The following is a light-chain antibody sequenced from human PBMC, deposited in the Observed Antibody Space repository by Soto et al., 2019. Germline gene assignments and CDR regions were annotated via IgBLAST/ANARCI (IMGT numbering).Light chain of an antibody. CDR3: QVWDTHTDHVL. V-gene: IGLV3-21*02. Sequence: SYELTQPPSVSVAPGQTATITCGADNIGSKSVRWYQQRSGQAPVMVVYENSDRPSGIPERFSGSSSGNTATLSITRVEAGDEADYYCQVWDTHTDHVLFGGGTKVTV. CDR2: ENS. J-gene: IGLJ2*01. CDR1: NIGSKS.